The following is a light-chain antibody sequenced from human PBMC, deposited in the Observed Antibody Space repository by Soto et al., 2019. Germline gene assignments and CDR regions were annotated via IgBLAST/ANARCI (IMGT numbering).Light chain of an antibody. J-gene: IGLJ1*01. Sequence: SYELTQPPSVSVAPEKTARLTCGGDNIGSKRVHWYPQKPGQAPVLVIYYDSDRPSGIPERFAGSNSGNTATLTINRVEVGDEADYYWQVWDITTDHYVFGTGTKVTVL. CDR3: QVWDITTDHYV. CDR2: YDS. CDR1: NIGSKR. V-gene: IGLV3-21*04.